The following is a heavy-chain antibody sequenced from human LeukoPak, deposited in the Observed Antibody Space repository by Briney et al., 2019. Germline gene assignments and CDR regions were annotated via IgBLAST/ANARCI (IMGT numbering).Heavy chain of an antibody. CDR3: AKDTSIGRYCTNGVCSPFDY. CDR2: MNDPTATP. V-gene: IGHV3-23*01. Sequence: GGSLTLSCAGSGCTFSSYAMLWVPQAPGKELEGVSSMNDPTATPYDADSVKGRFTISRDNSRSTLYLLMNSLRAGDMALYYSAKDTSIGRYCTNGVCSPFDYWGQGTLVTVSS. D-gene: IGHD2-8*01. J-gene: IGHJ4*02. CDR1: GCTFSSYA.